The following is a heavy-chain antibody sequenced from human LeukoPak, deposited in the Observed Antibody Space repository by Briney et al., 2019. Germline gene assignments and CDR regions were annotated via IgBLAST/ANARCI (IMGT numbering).Heavy chain of an antibody. J-gene: IGHJ4*02. CDR1: GFTFSSYS. D-gene: IGHD6-19*01. CDR2: ISTSSRMK. Sequence: GGSLRLSCAASGFTFSSYSMSWVRQAPGKGLEWISYISTSSRMKYYADSVKGRFTISRDNAGSSLLLQMSSPRAEDTAVYYCARSVAGTNFDYWGQGTLVTVSS. V-gene: IGHV3-48*01. CDR3: ARSVAGTNFDY.